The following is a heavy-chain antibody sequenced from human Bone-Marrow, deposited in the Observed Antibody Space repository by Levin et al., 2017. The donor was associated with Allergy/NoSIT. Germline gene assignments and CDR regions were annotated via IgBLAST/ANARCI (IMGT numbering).Heavy chain of an antibody. J-gene: IGHJ3*02. Sequence: ESLKISCTVSGGSVSSGNYYWSWIRQSPGKGLEWIGYIYYSGVTNYNPSLKSRVTISADTSKNQFSLRLSSVTAADTAVYYCARSGWERTRRAFDIWGQGTMVTVSS. D-gene: IGHD1-26*01. CDR2: IYYSGVT. V-gene: IGHV4-61*01. CDR3: ARSGWERTRRAFDI. CDR1: GGSVSSGNYY.